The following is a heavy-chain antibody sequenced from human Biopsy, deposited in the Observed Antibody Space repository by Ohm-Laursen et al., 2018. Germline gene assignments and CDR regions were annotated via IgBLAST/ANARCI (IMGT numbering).Heavy chain of an antibody. V-gene: IGHV3-23*01. CDR2: ISGSGGTT. CDR3: AKINPSSIYYNYGMDV. CDR1: GFTFSSYA. J-gene: IGHJ6*02. Sequence: SLRLSCSASGFTFSSYAMSWVRQAPGKGLEWVSGISGSGGTTDYADSVKGRLTISRDNPRNTVYLQMNSLRVEDTAVYYCAKINPSSIYYNYGMDVWGQGTTVTVSS.